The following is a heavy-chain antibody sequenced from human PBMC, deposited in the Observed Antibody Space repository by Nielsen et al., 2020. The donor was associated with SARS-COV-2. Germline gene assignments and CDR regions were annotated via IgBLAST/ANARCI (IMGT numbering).Heavy chain of an antibody. CDR3: AKLANSYSSADY. CDR2: ISWNSGSI. Sequence: GGSLRLSCAASGFTFDDYAMHWVRQAPGKGLEWVSGISWNSGSIGYADSVKGRFTISRDNAKNSLYLQMNSLRAEDTALYYCAKLANSYSSADYWGQGTLVTVSS. CDR1: GFTFDDYA. D-gene: IGHD6-19*01. V-gene: IGHV3-9*01. J-gene: IGHJ4*02.